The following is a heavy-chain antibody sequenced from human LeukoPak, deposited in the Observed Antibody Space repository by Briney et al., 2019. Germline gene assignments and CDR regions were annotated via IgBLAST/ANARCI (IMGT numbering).Heavy chain of an antibody. CDR2: ISAYNGNT. J-gene: IGHJ4*02. V-gene: IGHV1-18*01. Sequence: EASVKVSCKASGYTFTNYAITWVRQAPGQGLEWMGWISAYNGNTNYAQNLQGRVTMTTDTSTSTAYMELRGLRSDDTAVYYCAREEPRGRFFFDYWGQGTLVTVSS. D-gene: IGHD3-3*01. CDR3: AREEPRGRFFFDY. CDR1: GYTFTNYA.